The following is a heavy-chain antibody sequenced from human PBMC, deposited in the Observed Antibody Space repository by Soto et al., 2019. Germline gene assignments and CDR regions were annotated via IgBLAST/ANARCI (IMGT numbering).Heavy chain of an antibody. V-gene: IGHV3-23*01. CDR1: GFTFTSYA. Sequence: PGGSLRLSCSASGFTFTSYAMSWVRQAPGKGLEWVSGISGSGGDTKSADSVKGRFTIYRDNFKNMLYLQMNSLRAEDTAVYYCAKHDFCTRYNTGLDSWGQGTLVTVSS. CDR2: ISGSGGDT. D-gene: IGHD3-3*01. CDR3: AKHDFCTRYNTGLDS. J-gene: IGHJ4*02.